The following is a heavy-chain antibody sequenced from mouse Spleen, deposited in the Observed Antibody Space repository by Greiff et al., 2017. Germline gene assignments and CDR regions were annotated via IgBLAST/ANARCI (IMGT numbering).Heavy chain of an antibody. D-gene: IGHD1-1*01. Sequence: EVQRVESGPGLVKPSQSLSLTCTVTGYSITSDYAWNWIRQFPGNKLEWMGYISYSGSTSYNPSLKSRISITRDTSKNQFFLQLNSVTTEDTATYYCARCPYYYGSSYAMDYWGQGTSVTVSS. V-gene: IGHV3-2*02. CDR2: ISYSGST. J-gene: IGHJ4*01. CDR1: GYSITSDYA. CDR3: ARCPYYYGSSYAMDY.